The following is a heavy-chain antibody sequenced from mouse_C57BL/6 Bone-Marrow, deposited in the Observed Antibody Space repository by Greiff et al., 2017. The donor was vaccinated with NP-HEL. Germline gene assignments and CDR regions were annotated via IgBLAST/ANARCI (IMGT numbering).Heavy chain of an antibody. CDR3: TTGGSSPYAMDY. CDR2: IDPENGDT. D-gene: IGHD1-1*01. CDR1: GFNIKDDY. Sequence: VQLQQSGAELVRPGASVKLSCTVSGFNIKDDYMHWVKQRPEQGLEWIGWIDPENGDTEYAPKFQGKATITADTSSNTAYLQLSSLTSEDTAVYYGTTGGSSPYAMDYWGQGTSVTVSS. V-gene: IGHV14-4*01. J-gene: IGHJ4*01.